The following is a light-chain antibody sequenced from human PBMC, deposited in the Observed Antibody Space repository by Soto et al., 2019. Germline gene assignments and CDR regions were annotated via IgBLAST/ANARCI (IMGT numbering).Light chain of an antibody. CDR1: QSIADY. V-gene: IGKV1-39*01. CDR3: QQSYDTLVT. CDR2: ATT. Sequence: DIPMTQSPSALSASVGNRVIITCRASQSIADYLNWYQQKPGKAPKLLIYATTNLQSGVPSRFSGRGSGTDFTLTISSLQPEDFATYYCQQSYDTLVTFGQGTKLES. J-gene: IGKJ2*01.